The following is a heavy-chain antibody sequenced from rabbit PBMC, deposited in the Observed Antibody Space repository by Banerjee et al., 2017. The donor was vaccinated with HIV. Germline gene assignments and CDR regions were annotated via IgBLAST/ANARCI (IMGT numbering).Heavy chain of an antibody. Sequence: QEQLVESGGGLVQPEGSLTLTCKASGSDISSNAMCWVRQAPGKGLELIACIYAGSSGSTYYASWAKGRFTISRTSSTTVALQMTSLTAADTATYFCARDLAGVIGWNFDLWGPGTLVTVS. CDR2: IYAGSSGST. V-gene: IGHV1S45*01. CDR1: GSDISSNA. J-gene: IGHJ4*01. D-gene: IGHD4-1*01. CDR3: ARDLAGVIGWNFDL.